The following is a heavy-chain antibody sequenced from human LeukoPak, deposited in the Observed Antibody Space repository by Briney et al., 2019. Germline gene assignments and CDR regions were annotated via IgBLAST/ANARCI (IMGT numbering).Heavy chain of an antibody. V-gene: IGHV1-46*01. D-gene: IGHD4-11*01. Sequence: ASVKVSCKASGYIFTNYYIHWVRQAPGQGLEWMGIINPSGGTTSYTQRFQGRGTMTRDTSTIKDYLEVSSLRSEDTAFYYCARRMTSITAFDYWGQGTLVTVSS. J-gene: IGHJ4*02. CDR2: INPSGGTT. CDR3: ARRMTSITAFDY. CDR1: GYIFTNYY.